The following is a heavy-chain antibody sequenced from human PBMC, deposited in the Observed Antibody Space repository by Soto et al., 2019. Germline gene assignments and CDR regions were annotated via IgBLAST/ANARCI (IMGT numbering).Heavy chain of an antibody. J-gene: IGHJ6*02. CDR2: INAGNGNT. V-gene: IGHV1-3*01. CDR3: ARDMDFWSGYFPSYYYYGMDV. D-gene: IGHD3-3*01. CDR1: GYTFTSYT. Sequence: ASVKVSCKASGYTFTSYTMHWVRQAPGQRLEWMGWINAGNGNTKYSQKFQGRVTITRDTSASTAYMELSSLRSEDTAVYYCARDMDFWSGYFPSYYYYGMDVWGQGTRVTVSS.